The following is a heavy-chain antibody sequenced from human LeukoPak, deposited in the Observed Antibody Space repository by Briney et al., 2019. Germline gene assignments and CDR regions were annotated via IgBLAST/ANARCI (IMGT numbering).Heavy chain of an antibody. V-gene: IGHV4-61*02. D-gene: IGHD5-18*01. J-gene: IGHJ4*02. CDR1: GGSISSGSYY. CDR3: ASSGYSYGYYFDY. CDR2: IYTSGST. Sequence: SQTLSLTCTVSGGSISSGSYYWSWIRQPAGKGLEWIGRIYTSGSTNFNPSLKSRVTISVDTSKNQFSLKLSSVTAADTAVYYCASSGYSYGYYFDYWGQGTLVTVSS.